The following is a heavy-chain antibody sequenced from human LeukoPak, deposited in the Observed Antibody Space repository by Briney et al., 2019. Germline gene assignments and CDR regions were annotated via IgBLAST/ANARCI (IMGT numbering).Heavy chain of an antibody. CDR2: ISGSSKTI. CDR3: ARDSGNYIDY. Sequence: GGSLRLSCTASGFTFSHFSMNWVRLAPGKGLQWVSFISGSSKTIYYGDSVKGRFTISRDNAKNSLYLQMNGLRDEDAALYFCARDSGNYIDYWGQGTQVVVSS. D-gene: IGHD2/OR15-2a*01. CDR1: GFTFSHFS. J-gene: IGHJ4*01. V-gene: IGHV3-48*02.